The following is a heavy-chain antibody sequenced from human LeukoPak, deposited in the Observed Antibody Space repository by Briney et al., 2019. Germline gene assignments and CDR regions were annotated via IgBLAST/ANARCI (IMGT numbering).Heavy chain of an antibody. V-gene: IGHV3-23*01. Sequence: PGGSLRLSCAASGFTFSSYAMSWVRQAPGKGVEWVSAISGSGGSTYYADSVKGRFTISRDNSKNTLYLQMNSLRAEDAAVYYCAKDGGYSQDYGMDVWGQGTTVTVSS. J-gene: IGHJ6*02. CDR3: AKDGGYSQDYGMDV. D-gene: IGHD5-18*01. CDR1: GFTFSSYA. CDR2: ISGSGGST.